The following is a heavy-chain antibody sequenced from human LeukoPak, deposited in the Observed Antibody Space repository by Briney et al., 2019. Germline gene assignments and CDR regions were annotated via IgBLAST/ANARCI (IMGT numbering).Heavy chain of an antibody. V-gene: IGHV4-34*01. J-gene: IGHJ6*03. CDR2: INHSGST. D-gene: IGHD3-3*01. CDR3: ARGSRGYYDFWSLSYYYMDV. CDR1: GGSFSGYY. Sequence: PSETLSLTCAVYGGSFSGYYWSWIRQPPGKGLEWIGEINHSGSTNYNPSLKSRVTISVDTSKNQFSLKLSSVTAADTAVYYCARGSRGYYDFWSLSYYYMDVWGKGTTVTLSS.